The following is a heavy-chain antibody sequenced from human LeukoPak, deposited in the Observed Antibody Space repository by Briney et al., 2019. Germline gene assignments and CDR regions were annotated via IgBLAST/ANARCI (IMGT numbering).Heavy chain of an antibody. CDR2: IIPIFGTA. CDR1: GGTFSSYA. V-gene: IGHV1-69*05. D-gene: IGHD4/OR15-4a*01. J-gene: IGHJ4*02. CDR3: ARGDYGGPDY. Sequence: ASVKVSCKASGGTFSSYAISWVRQAPGQGPEWMGGIIPIFGTANYAQKFQGRVTITTDESTSTAYMEVSSLRSEDTAVYYCARGDYGGPDYWGQGTLVTVSP.